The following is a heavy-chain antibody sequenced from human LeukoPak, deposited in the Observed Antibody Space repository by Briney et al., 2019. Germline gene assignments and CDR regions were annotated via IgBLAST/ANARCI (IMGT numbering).Heavy chain of an antibody. CDR2: IRDSGTT. CDR1: GFTFSTYP. CDR3: AKDRRSYSEMYLDY. V-gene: IGHV3-23*01. D-gene: IGHD1-26*01. J-gene: IGHJ4*02. Sequence: GGSLRLSCAASGFTFSTYPMHWVRQAPGKGLEWISHIRDSGTTYYADSVKGRFTISRDNSKNTLYLQMNSLRAEDTAVYYCAKDRRSYSEMYLDYWGQGTLVTVSS.